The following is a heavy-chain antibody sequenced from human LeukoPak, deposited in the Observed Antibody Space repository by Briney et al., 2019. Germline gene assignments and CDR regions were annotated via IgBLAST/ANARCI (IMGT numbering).Heavy chain of an antibody. Sequence: ASVKVSCKASGYTFTSYDINWVRQATGQGLEWMGCINPNSGNTGYAQKFQGRVSMTRNTSVSTAYVQLSRLRSEDAAVYYCARSHRTLGRPYYYYGMDVWGQGNTVTVSS. J-gene: IGHJ6*02. D-gene: IGHD3/OR15-3a*01. CDR2: INPNSGNT. CDR1: GYTFTSYD. V-gene: IGHV1-8*01. CDR3: ARSHRTLGRPYYYYGMDV.